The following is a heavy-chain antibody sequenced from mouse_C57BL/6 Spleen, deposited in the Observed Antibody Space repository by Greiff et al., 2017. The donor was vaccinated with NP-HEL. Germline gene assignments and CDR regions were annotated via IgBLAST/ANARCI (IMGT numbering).Heavy chain of an antibody. J-gene: IGHJ2*01. CDR3: ARAAVYYYGSSGGYFDY. D-gene: IGHD1-1*01. Sequence: VQLQQSDAELVKPGASVKISCKVSGYTFTDHPIHWMKQRPEQGLEWIGYIYPRDGSTKYNEKFKGKATLTADTSSSTAYMQLNSLTSEDSAVYCCARAAVYYYGSSGGYFDYWGQGTTLTVSS. CDR1: GYTFTDHP. V-gene: IGHV1-78*01. CDR2: IYPRDGST.